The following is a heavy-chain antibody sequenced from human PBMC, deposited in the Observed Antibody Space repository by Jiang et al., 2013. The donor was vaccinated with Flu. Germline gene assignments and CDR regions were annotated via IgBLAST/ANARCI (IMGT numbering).Heavy chain of an antibody. J-gene: IGHJ4*01. D-gene: IGHD6-19*01. Sequence: VQLLESGGGLIQPGGSLRLSCAVSGFSVSSKYMSWVRRAPAKGLEWVSVIYSDGTTYYADSVQGRFTISRDNSKDTLHLQMNSLRVEDTAMYYCVRREDGIGWRLAYWG. CDR3: VRREDGIGWRLAY. V-gene: IGHV3-53*01. CDR2: IYSDGTT. CDR1: GFSVSSKY.